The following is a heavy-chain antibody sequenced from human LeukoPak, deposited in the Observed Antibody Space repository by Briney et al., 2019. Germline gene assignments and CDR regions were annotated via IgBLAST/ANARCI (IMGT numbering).Heavy chain of an antibody. V-gene: IGHV4-4*02. J-gene: IGHJ4*02. Sequence: SETLSLTCAVSGGSISSRNWWSWVRQPPGKGLEWIGEIYHSGSTNYNSSLKSRVTISVDTSKNQFSLKLSSVTAADTAVYYCARGKYYYDSRPVAGWYFDYWGQGTLVTVSS. D-gene: IGHD3-22*01. CDR3: ARGKYYYDSRPVAGWYFDY. CDR2: IYHSGST. CDR1: GGSISSRNW.